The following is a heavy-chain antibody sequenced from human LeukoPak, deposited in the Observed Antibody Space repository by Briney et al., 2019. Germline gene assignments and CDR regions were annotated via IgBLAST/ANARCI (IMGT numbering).Heavy chain of an antibody. CDR1: GFTFDDYG. D-gene: IGHD4-23*01. J-gene: IGHJ3*02. CDR3: ARVKGDYAGWRAFDI. V-gene: IGHV3-20*04. CDR2: INWNGGST. Sequence: PGGSLGLSCAASGFTFDDYGMSWVRQAPGKGLECVSGINWNGGSTGYADSVKGRFTISRDNAKNSLYLQMNSLRAEDTALYYCARVKGDYAGWRAFDIWGQGTMVTVSS.